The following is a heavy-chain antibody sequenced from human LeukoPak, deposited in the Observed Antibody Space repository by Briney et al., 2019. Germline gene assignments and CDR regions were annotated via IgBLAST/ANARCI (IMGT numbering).Heavy chain of an antibody. CDR2: IWYDGSKK. Sequence: PGGSLRLSCAVSGFTFSSYGMHWVRQAPGKGLEWVAVIWYDGSKKYYADSVKGRFTISRDNSKNTLYLQMNSLRAEDTAVYYCAKPHYYDSGGSYIAGAFDIWGQGTMVTVSS. CDR3: AKPHYYDSGGSYIAGAFDI. V-gene: IGHV3-33*06. D-gene: IGHD3-22*01. J-gene: IGHJ3*02. CDR1: GFTFSSYG.